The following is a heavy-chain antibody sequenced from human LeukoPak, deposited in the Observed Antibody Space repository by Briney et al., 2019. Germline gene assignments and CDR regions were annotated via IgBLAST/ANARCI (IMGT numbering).Heavy chain of an antibody. CDR3: ASIRGYSYGSFDY. V-gene: IGHV1-69*05. D-gene: IGHD5-18*01. CDR2: IIPIFGTA. J-gene: IGHJ4*02. CDR1: GGTFSSYA. Sequence: SVKVSCKASGGTFSSYAISWVRQAPGQGLEWMGGIIPIFGTANYAQKFQGRVTITTDESTSTAYMELSSLRSEDTAVYHCASIRGYSYGSFDYWGQGTLVTVSS.